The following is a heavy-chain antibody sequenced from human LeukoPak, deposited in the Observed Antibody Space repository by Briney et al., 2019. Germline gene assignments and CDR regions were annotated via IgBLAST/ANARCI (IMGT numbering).Heavy chain of an antibody. V-gene: IGHV4-34*01. J-gene: IGHJ3*02. CDR1: GGSFSGYY. D-gene: IGHD3-22*01. CDR3: ARDANYYDSSGYLDNAFDI. Sequence: SETLSLTCAVYGGSFSGYYWSWIRQPPGKGLEWIGGINHSGSTNYNPSLKSRVTISVDTSKNQFSLKLSSVTAADTAVYYCARDANYYDSSGYLDNAFDIWGQGTMVTVSS. CDR2: INHSGST.